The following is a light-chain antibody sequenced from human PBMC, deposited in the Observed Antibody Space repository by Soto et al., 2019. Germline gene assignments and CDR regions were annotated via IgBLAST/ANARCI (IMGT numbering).Light chain of an antibody. Sequence: QSVLTQPPSVSGSPGQSVTISCTGTSSDVGSYNRVSWHQQPPGTAPKLMIYEVSNRPSGVPDRFSGSKSGNTASLTISGLQAEDEADYYRNSYTSSSTYVFGTGTKVTVL. CDR3: NSYTSSSTYV. CDR1: SSDVGSYNR. CDR2: EVS. V-gene: IGLV2-18*02. J-gene: IGLJ1*01.